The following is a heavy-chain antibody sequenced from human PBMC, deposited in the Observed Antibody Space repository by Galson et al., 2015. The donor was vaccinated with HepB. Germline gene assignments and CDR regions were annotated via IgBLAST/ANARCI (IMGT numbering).Heavy chain of an antibody. CDR1: GYTFTSYY. V-gene: IGHV1-46*01. CDR3: ARETPGRFRFSGSYGVRREATFDY. J-gene: IGHJ4*02. Sequence: SVKVSCKASGYTFTSYYMHWVRQAPGQGLEWMGIINPSGGSTSYAQKFQGRVTMTRDTSTSTVYMELSSLRSEDTAVYYCARETPGRFRFSGSYGVRREATFDYWGQGTLVTVSS. D-gene: IGHD1-26*01. CDR2: INPSGGST.